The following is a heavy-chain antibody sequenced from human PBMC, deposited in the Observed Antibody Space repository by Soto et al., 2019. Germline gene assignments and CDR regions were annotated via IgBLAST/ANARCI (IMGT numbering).Heavy chain of an antibody. CDR3: AKVGGEDIVVVPAAMPGYYYYGMDV. J-gene: IGHJ6*02. V-gene: IGHV3-30*18. D-gene: IGHD2-2*01. CDR2: ISYDGSNK. Sequence: GGSLRLSCAASGFTFSSYGMHWVRQAPGKGLEWVAVISYDGSNKYYADSVKGRFTISRDNSKNTLYLQMNSLRAEDTAVYYCAKVGGEDIVVVPAAMPGYYYYGMDVWGQGTTVTVSS. CDR1: GFTFSSYG.